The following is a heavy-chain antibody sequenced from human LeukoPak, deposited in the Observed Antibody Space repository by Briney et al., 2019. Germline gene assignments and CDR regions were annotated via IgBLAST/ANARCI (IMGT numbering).Heavy chain of an antibody. Sequence: GGSLRLSCAVSGFIFNNYDMHWVRQAPGKGLEWVAVISSVGSNKYYADSVKGRFTVSRDNSKNTLYVQMNSLRAEDTAVYYCAKALRTSMVRGVIMPGGVDYWGQGTLVTVSS. CDR1: GFIFNNYD. CDR2: ISSVGSNK. CDR3: AKALRTSMVRGVIMPGGVDY. J-gene: IGHJ4*02. D-gene: IGHD3-10*01. V-gene: IGHV3-30*18.